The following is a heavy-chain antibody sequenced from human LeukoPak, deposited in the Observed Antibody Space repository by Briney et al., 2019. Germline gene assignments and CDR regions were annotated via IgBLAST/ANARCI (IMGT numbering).Heavy chain of an antibody. V-gene: IGHV3-30*18. Sequence: GGSLRLSCATSGFTFSSYGMHWVRQAPGKGLEWVAVISYYGSNKYYADSVKGRFTISRDNSKNTPYLQMNSLRAEDTAVYYCAKAYYCSSTSCYGRGYYFDYWGQGTLVTVSS. D-gene: IGHD2-2*01. J-gene: IGHJ4*02. CDR2: ISYYGSNK. CDR1: GFTFSSYG. CDR3: AKAYYCSSTSCYGRGYYFDY.